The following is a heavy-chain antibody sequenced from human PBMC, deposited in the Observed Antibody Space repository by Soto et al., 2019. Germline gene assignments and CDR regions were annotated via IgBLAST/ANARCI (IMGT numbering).Heavy chain of an antibody. CDR2: INHSGST. D-gene: IGHD2-15*01. CDR3: ARVGYCSGGSCYQSYYYGMDV. CDR1: GGSFSGYY. J-gene: IGHJ6*02. V-gene: IGHV4-34*01. Sequence: SETLSLTCAVYGGSFSGYYWSWIRQPPGKGLERIGEINHSGSTNYNPSLKSRVTISVDTSKNQFSLKLSSVTAADTAVYYCARVGYCSGGSCYQSYYYGMDVWGQGTTVTVSS.